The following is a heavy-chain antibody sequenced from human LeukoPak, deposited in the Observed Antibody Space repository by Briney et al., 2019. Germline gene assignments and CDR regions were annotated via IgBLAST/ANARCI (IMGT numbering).Heavy chain of an antibody. V-gene: IGHV4-34*01. D-gene: IGHD3-22*01. J-gene: IGHJ4*02. Sequence: KPSETLSLTCAVYGGSFSGYYWSWIRQPPGKGLEWIGEINHSGSTNYNPSLKSRVTISVDTSKNQFSLKLSSVTAADTAVYYCARLRTRSRYYYDSKVGLDYWGQGTLVTVSS. CDR3: ARLRTRSRYYYDSKVGLDY. CDR1: GGSFSGYY. CDR2: INHSGST.